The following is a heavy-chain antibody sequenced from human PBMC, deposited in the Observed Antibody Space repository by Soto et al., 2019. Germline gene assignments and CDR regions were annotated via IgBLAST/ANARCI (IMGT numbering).Heavy chain of an antibody. Sequence: GGSLRLSCAASGFTFSSYAMHWVRQAPGKGLEWVAVISDDGSNKYYADSVKVRFTISRDNSKNTLYLQMNSLRAEDTAVYYCARDPGYYYDSSGSEGSSFDYWGQGTLVTVSS. CDR3: ARDPGYYYDSSGSEGSSFDY. CDR2: ISDDGSNK. D-gene: IGHD3-22*01. V-gene: IGHV3-30-3*01. J-gene: IGHJ4*02. CDR1: GFTFSSYA.